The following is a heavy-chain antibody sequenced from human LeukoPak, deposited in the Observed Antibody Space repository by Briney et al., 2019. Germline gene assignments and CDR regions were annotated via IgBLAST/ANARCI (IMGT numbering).Heavy chain of an antibody. D-gene: IGHD5-18*01. CDR3: ARDSRDTAMVTEYFQH. Sequence: GGSLRLSCAASGFTFSSYSMNWVRQAPGKGLEWVSYISSSSSTIYYADSVKGRFTISRDNAKNSLYLQMNSLRAEDTAVYYCARDSRDTAMVTEYFQHWGQGTLVTVSS. V-gene: IGHV3-48*01. CDR2: ISSSSSTI. J-gene: IGHJ1*01. CDR1: GFTFSSYS.